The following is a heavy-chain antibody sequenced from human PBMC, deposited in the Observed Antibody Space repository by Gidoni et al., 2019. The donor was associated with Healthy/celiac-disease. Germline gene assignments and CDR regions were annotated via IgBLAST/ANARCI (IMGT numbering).Heavy chain of an antibody. V-gene: IGHV1-69*01. D-gene: IGHD4-17*01. J-gene: IGHJ4*02. CDR3: ASPGVYGSLFGY. Sequence: QVQLVQSGAEVKKHGSSVKVSCTAAAGTFSSYAISWVRQAPGQGLEWMGGIIPIFGTANYAQKFQGRVTITADESTSTAYMELSSLRSEDTAVYYCASPGVYGSLFGYWGQGTLVTVSS. CDR1: AGTFSSYA. CDR2: IIPIFGTA.